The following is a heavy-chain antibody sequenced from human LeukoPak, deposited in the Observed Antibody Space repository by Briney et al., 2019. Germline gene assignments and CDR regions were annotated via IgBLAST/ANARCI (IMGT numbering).Heavy chain of an antibody. Sequence: GGSLRLSCAASGFTFSRDWMAWIRQAPGKGLEWVANINHDASEIYYVGSVRGRFTISRDNAKNSLFLQMNSLRVEDTAVYYCARETYYGAYYFDHWGQGTLVTASS. V-gene: IGHV3-7*01. CDR1: GFTFSRDW. J-gene: IGHJ4*02. CDR3: ARETYYGAYYFDH. CDR2: INHDASEI. D-gene: IGHD1-26*01.